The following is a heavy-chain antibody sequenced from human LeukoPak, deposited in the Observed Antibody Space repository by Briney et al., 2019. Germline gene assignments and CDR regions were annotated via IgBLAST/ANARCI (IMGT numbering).Heavy chain of an antibody. Sequence: SETLSLTCTVSGYSITNGYYWAWIRQPPGKGLEWIGSIYRSGSTNYNPSLKSRVTISVDTSNNQFSLKVSSVTAADTAVYYCARGDCSSTICYSPMDVWGKGTTVTVSS. CDR3: ARGDCSSTICYSPMDV. CDR2: IYRSGST. CDR1: GYSITNGYY. J-gene: IGHJ6*03. V-gene: IGHV4-38-2*02. D-gene: IGHD2-2*01.